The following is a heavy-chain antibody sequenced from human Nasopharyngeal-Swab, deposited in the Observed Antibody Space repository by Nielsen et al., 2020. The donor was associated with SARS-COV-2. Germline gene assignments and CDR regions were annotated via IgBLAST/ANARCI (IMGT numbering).Heavy chain of an antibody. J-gene: IGHJ5*02. CDR1: GYTFTGYY. CDR2: INPNSGGT. V-gene: IGHV1-2*02. D-gene: IGHD2-21*02. Sequence: ASVKVSCKASGYTFTGYYMHWVRQAPGQGLEWMGWINPNSGGTNYAQKFQGRVTMTRDTSTSTVYMELSSLRSEDTAVYYCARGGQRHIVVVTANNWFDPWGQGTLVTVSS. CDR3: ARGGQRHIVVVTANNWFDP.